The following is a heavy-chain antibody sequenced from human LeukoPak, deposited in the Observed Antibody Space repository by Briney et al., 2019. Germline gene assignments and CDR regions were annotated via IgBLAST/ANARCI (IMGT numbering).Heavy chain of an antibody. J-gene: IGHJ4*02. Sequence: ASVKVSCKSSGYTFTSSYMHWVRQPPAQGLEWMGIINPIGDSKTYAQKFHGRVTITRDTSTSTAYMELNSQRYGDNTVYSCARVTRSGYYSNWGEGTLVTVSS. D-gene: IGHD3-22*01. CDR3: ARVTRSGYYSN. V-gene: IGHV1-46*01. CDR2: INPIGDSK. CDR1: GYTFTSSY.